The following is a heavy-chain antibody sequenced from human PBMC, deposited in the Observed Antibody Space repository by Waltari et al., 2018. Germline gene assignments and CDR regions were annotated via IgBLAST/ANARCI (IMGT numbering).Heavy chain of an antibody. V-gene: IGHV3-74*01. CDR2: INSDGSTT. D-gene: IGHD2-8*01. Sequence: EVQLVESGGDLVQPGGSLRLSCVGSGFTFSSPWLHWVRQAPGEGLVWVARINSDGSTTDYADSVKGRFTISRDNAKNTLYLQINSLSVEDTAIYYCATAGYYRFDFWGQGTLVTVSS. CDR3: ATAGYYRFDF. CDR1: GFTFSSPW. J-gene: IGHJ4*02.